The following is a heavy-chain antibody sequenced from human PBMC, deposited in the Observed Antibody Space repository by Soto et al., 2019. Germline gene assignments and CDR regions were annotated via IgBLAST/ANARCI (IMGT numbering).Heavy chain of an antibody. Sequence: QVQLVESGGGVVQPGRSLRLSCAASGFTFSSYAMHWVRQAPGKGLEWVAVISYDGSNKYYADSVKGRFTISRDNSKNPLYLQMNSLRAEDTAVYYCARLMGPDYYYYGMDVWGQGTTVTVSS. CDR3: ARLMGPDYYYYGMDV. J-gene: IGHJ6*02. V-gene: IGHV3-30-3*01. CDR1: GFTFSSYA. CDR2: ISYDGSNK. D-gene: IGHD2-8*01.